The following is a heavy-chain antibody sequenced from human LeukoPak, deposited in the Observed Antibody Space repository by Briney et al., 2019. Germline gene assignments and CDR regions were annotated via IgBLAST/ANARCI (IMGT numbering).Heavy chain of an antibody. CDR2: ISTDGISR. J-gene: IGHJ4*02. D-gene: IGHD2-21*01. V-gene: IGHV3-23*01. CDR1: GFPLGNFA. Sequence: GGSLRLSCAASGFPLGNFAMSWVRQAPGEGLEWVAAISTDGISRYYADSVKGRFTISRDNSMNTLYLQMSSLRAEDSAVYYCAKGSAAGRPYYFDYWGQGTLVTVSS. CDR3: AKGSAAGRPYYFDY.